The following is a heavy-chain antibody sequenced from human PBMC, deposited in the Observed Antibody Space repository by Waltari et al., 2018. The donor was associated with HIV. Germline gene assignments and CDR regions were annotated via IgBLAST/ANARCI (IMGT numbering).Heavy chain of an antibody. CDR1: GFTFSSYS. V-gene: IGHV3-21*01. CDR3: ARDRYGGYVSSIGH. J-gene: IGHJ5*02. CDR2: ISSGSNYI. Sequence: EVQLVESGGGLVKPGGSLRLSCAASGFTFSSYSMNWVRQAPGKGLEWVSSISSGSNYIYYADSVKGRFTISRDNAKNSLYLQMNSLRAEDTAVYYCARDRYGGYVSSIGHWGQGTLVTVSS. D-gene: IGHD5-12*01.